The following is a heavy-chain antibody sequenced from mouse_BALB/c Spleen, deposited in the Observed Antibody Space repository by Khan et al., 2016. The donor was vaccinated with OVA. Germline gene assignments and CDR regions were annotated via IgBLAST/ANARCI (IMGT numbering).Heavy chain of an antibody. J-gene: IGHJ2*01. V-gene: IGHV1S81*02. CDR1: GYTFTSYW. D-gene: IGHD1-1*01. CDR3: ARIKKIVATYFDD. CDR2: TNPTNGRT. Sequence: QVQLQQSGAELVKAGASVKMSCKASGYTFTSYWMHWVKQRLGQGLEWFAETNPTNGRTYYNEKFKSKATLTVDKSSSTAYMLLSGPTFEDSAVYYCARIKKIVATYFDDWGQGTTLASSS.